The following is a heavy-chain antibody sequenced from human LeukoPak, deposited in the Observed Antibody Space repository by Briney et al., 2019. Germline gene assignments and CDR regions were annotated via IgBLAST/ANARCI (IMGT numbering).Heavy chain of an antibody. J-gene: IGHJ6*03. Sequence: SETLSLTCAVYAGSFSGYHWSWIRQPPGKGLEWLGEISHSGALSYNPSLKNRVSISIDTSKNQFSLKLNSVTAADMAVYYCARRSWQLVQAYYYYYYDVWGKGTTVTVSS. CDR1: AGSFSGYH. CDR3: ARRSWQLVQAYYYYYYDV. CDR2: ISHSGAL. V-gene: IGHV4-34*01. D-gene: IGHD6-6*01.